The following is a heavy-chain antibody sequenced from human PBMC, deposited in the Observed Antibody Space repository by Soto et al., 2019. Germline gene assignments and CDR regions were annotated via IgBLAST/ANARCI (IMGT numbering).Heavy chain of an antibody. CDR1: GGSISSSSYY. J-gene: IGHJ5*02. CDR3: SILPPTYYYDSSGHNWFYP. CDR2: IYYSGST. D-gene: IGHD3-22*01. Sequence: SETLSLTCTVSGGSISSSSYYWGWIRQPPGKGLEWIGSIYYSGSTYYNPSLKSRVTISVDTSKNQFSLKLSSVTAADTAVYYCSILPPTYYYDSSGHNWFYPWGQGTLVTVSS. V-gene: IGHV4-39*01.